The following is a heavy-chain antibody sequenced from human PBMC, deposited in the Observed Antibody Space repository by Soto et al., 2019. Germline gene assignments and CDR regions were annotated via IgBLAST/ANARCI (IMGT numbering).Heavy chain of an antibody. D-gene: IGHD4-17*01. CDR3: ARLYGDGFDY. Sequence: QVQLVESGGGVVQPGRSLRLSCAASGFTFSSYGMHWVRQAPGKGLEWVAVIWYDGSNKYYADSVKGRFTISRDNSKNTLYLQMNSRRAEDRVVYYCARLYGDGFDYWGQGTLVTVSS. V-gene: IGHV3-33*01. CDR1: GFTFSSYG. J-gene: IGHJ4*02. CDR2: IWYDGSNK.